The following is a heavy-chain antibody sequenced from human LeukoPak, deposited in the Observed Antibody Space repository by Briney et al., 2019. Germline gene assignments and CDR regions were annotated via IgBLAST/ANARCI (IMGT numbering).Heavy chain of an antibody. CDR3: ARGRGYYDSSGYWPAFDI. Sequence: SETLSLTCTVSGGSISTYYWSWIRQPPGKGLEWIGYVYYSGSTNYNPSLNGRLTISVDTSKNQFSLKLSSVTAADTAVYYCARGRGYYDSSGYWPAFDIWGQGTMVTVSS. D-gene: IGHD3-22*01. J-gene: IGHJ3*02. CDR2: VYYSGST. CDR1: GGSISTYY. V-gene: IGHV4-59*12.